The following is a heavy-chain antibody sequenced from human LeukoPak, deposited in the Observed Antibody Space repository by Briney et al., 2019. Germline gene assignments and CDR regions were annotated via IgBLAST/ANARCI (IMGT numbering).Heavy chain of an antibody. D-gene: IGHD3-3*01. CDR2: ISNNGGFT. CDR3: AKPIFGVVTPHDGMDV. CDR1: GFTFSSSA. Sequence: GGSLRLSCAASGFTFSSSAMSWVRQAPGKGLEWVSAISNNGGFTYYADSVQGRFTISRDNSKSTLCLQMNSLRAEDTAVYYCAKPIFGVVTPHDGMDVWGQGTTVTVSS. V-gene: IGHV3-23*01. J-gene: IGHJ6*02.